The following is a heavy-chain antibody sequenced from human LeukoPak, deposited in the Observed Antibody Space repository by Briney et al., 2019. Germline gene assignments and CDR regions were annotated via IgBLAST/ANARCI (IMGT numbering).Heavy chain of an antibody. CDR2: ISAYNGNT. D-gene: IGHD6-19*01. V-gene: IGHV1-18*01. Sequence: ASVKVSCKASGYTFTSYGISWVRQAPGQGLEWMGWISAYNGNTNYAQKLQGRVTMTTDTSTSTAYMELRSLRSDDTAVYYCARDHVLGYSSGWSRPPRGFDYWGQGTLVTVSS. CDR1: GYTFTSYG. CDR3: ARDHVLGYSSGWSRPPRGFDY. J-gene: IGHJ4*02.